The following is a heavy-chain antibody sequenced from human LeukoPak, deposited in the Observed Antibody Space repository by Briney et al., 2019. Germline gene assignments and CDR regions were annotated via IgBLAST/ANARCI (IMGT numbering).Heavy chain of an antibody. Sequence: GGSVRLSCAASGLTFSSYWMSWVRQAPGKGLEWVANIKQDGSEKYYVDSVKGRFTISRDNARNSLYLQMNSLRAEDTAIYYCASGRQLGYWGQGTLVTVSS. CDR1: GLTFSSYW. J-gene: IGHJ4*02. D-gene: IGHD3-16*01. CDR2: IKQDGSEK. CDR3: ASGRQLGY. V-gene: IGHV3-7*01.